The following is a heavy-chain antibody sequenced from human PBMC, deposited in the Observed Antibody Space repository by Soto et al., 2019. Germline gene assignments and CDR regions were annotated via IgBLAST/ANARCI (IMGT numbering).Heavy chain of an antibody. V-gene: IGHV3-23*01. CDR1: RFSFSSYE. Sequence: EVQLLESGGGLVQPGGSLRLSCVASRFSFSSYEMSWVRQAAGKGLEWVSRVSLTGDRTNYAGSVKGRFTVSRDNFKNTLYLEMDSLRPEDTAIYYXXXGGGYCTPTSCAIDSWGRGTPVTVSS. CDR3: XXGGGYCTPTSCAIDS. D-gene: IGHD2-8*01. CDR2: VSLTGDRT. J-gene: IGHJ4*02.